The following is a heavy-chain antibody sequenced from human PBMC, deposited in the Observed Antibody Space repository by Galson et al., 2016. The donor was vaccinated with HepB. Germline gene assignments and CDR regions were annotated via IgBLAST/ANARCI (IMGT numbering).Heavy chain of an antibody. D-gene: IGHD6-19*01. CDR3: ARGGIAVAGSGFDY. CDR1: GDSVSSDRAT. V-gene: IGHV6-1*01. CDR2: TYYRSKWEN. Sequence: CAISGDSVSSDRATWNWIRQSPSRGLEWLGRTYYRSKWENDYAVSVKSRITINPDTSRNQFSLQLNSVTPDDTAAYFCARGGIAVAGSGFDYWGQGTLVTVSS. J-gene: IGHJ4*02.